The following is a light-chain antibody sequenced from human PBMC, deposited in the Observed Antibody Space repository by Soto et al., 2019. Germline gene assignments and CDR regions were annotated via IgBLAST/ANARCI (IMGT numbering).Light chain of an antibody. CDR2: AAS. CDR1: QSISSY. Sequence: DIQITQSPSSRSASVGDRVTITCRASQSISSYLNWYQQKPGKATKLLIYAASSLQSGVPSRFSGSGSETDFTLTISSLQPGDFATYSCQHSTTWTFGQGTKVDIK. J-gene: IGKJ1*01. CDR3: QHSTTWT. V-gene: IGKV1-39*01.